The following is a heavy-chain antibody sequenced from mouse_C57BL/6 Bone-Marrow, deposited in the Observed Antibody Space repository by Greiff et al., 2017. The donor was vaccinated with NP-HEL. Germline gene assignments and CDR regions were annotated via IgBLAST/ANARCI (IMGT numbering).Heavy chain of an antibody. D-gene: IGHD2-2*01. Sequence: EVQLQESGPELVKPGASVKMSCKASGYTFTDYNMNWVKQSHGKSLEWIGDINPNNGGTSYNQKFKGKATLTVNKSSSPAYMELRSLTSEDSAVYYCAREDGYDPYAMDYWGQGTSVTVSS. J-gene: IGHJ4*01. CDR2: INPNNGGT. V-gene: IGHV1-22*01. CDR3: AREDGYDPYAMDY. CDR1: GYTFTDYN.